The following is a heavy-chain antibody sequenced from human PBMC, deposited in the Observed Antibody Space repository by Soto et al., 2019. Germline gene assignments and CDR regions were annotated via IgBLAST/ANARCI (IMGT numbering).Heavy chain of an antibody. CDR3: ASEHSGSGYYYGMDV. V-gene: IGHV4-61*01. J-gene: IGHJ6*02. Sequence: PSETLSLTCTASGGSVSSGSYYWSWIRQPPGKGLEWIGYIYYSGSTNYNPSLKSRVTISVDTSKNQFSLKLSSVTAADTAVYYCASEHSGSGYYYGMDVWGQGTTVTVSS. CDR2: IYYSGST. CDR1: GGSVSSGSYY. D-gene: IGHD3-10*01.